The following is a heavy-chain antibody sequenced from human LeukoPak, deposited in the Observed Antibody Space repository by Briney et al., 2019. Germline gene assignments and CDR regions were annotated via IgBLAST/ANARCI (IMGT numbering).Heavy chain of an antibody. CDR2: IYYSGST. J-gene: IGHJ4*02. V-gene: IGHV4-59*08. CDR3: ATTASYGDYSYYFDY. CDR1: GGSISSYY. D-gene: IGHD4-17*01. Sequence: PSETLSLTCTVSGGSISSYYWSWIRQPPGKGLEWIGYIYYSGSTNYNSSLKSRVTISVDTSKNQFSLKLSSVTAADTAVYYCATTASYGDYSYYFDYWGQGTLVTVSS.